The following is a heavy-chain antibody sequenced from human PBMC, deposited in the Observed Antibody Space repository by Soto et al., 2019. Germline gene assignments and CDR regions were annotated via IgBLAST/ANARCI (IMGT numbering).Heavy chain of an antibody. CDR2: ISYTGNT. CDR3: ARFSGYDGVSIRNYYMDC. CDR1: GDSISSRSYY. Sequence: SETLSLTCSVFGDSISSRSYYWAWIRRPPGMGLEWIASISYTGNTYYNPSLTSRAAISGDTSKNQFSLKLSFVTAADTAVYYCARFSGYDGVSIRNYYMDCWGNGATVTVSS. V-gene: IGHV4-39*01. D-gene: IGHD5-12*01. J-gene: IGHJ6*03.